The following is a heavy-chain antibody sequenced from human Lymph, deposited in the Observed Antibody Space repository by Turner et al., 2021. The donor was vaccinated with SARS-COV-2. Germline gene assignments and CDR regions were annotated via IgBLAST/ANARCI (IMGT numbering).Heavy chain of an antibody. D-gene: IGHD5-18*01. CDR1: GYTFTSYY. J-gene: IGHJ6*02. Sequence: QVQLVQSGAEVKKPGASVKVSCKASGYTFTSYYMHWVRQAPGQGLEWMGIINPSGVSTTYAQKFKGRVTMTRDTSTSTVYMELSSLRSEDTAVYYCARDPPIQIWVDYFYYGMDVWGQGTTVTVSS. CDR3: ARDPPIQIWVDYFYYGMDV. V-gene: IGHV1-46*01. CDR2: INPSGVST.